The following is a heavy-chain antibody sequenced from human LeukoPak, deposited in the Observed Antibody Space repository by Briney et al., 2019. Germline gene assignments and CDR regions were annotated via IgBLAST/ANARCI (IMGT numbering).Heavy chain of an antibody. CDR2: IKQEGSEK. CDR3: ARGESRYYDSSGYYRLDY. V-gene: IGHV3-7*01. D-gene: IGHD3-22*01. Sequence: GGSLRLSCAASGFTFSSYWMSWVRQAPGKGLEWVANIKQEGSEKYYVDSVKGRFTFSRDNAKNSLYLQMNSLRADDTAVYYCARGESRYYDSSGYYRLDYWGQGTLVTVSS. CDR1: GFTFSSYW. J-gene: IGHJ4*02.